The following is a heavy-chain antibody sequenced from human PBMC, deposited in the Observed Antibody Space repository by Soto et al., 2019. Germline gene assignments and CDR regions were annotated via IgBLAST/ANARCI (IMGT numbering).Heavy chain of an antibody. J-gene: IGHJ6*03. D-gene: IGHD2-15*01. CDR1: GGSFSGYY. CDR3: ARERAAETHYYYMDV. V-gene: IGHV4-34*01. Sequence: SETLSLTCAVYGGSFSGYYWSWIRQPPGKGLEWIGEINHSGSTNYNPSLKSRVTISVDTSKNQFSLKLSSVTAADTAVYYCARERAAETHYYYMDVWGKGTAVTVSS. CDR2: INHSGST.